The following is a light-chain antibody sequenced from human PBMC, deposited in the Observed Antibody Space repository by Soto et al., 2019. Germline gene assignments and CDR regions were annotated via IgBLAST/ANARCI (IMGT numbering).Light chain of an antibody. CDR2: GAS. J-gene: IGKJ5*01. CDR1: QSVSSN. CDR3: QQYNTWPPIT. V-gene: IGKV3-15*01. Sequence: EIVMTQSPATLSVSPGERATLSCRASQSVSSNLAWYQQKPGQAPRLLIFGASTRATGIPARFSGSGSGTEFTLTISSLQSEDFAXYYCQQYNTWPPITFGPGTRLDIK.